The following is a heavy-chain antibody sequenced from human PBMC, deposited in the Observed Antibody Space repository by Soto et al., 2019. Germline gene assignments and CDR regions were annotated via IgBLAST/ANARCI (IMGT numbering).Heavy chain of an antibody. CDR1: GGSISSSNW. Sequence: QVQLQESGPGLVKPSGTLSLTCAVSGGSISSSNWWSWVRQPPGKGLEWIGEIYHSGSTNYNPSPQKRVTTSVENYKNHFSLQMSSVTAADTAVYYCARSIAVAGTSYYYYYYGMDVWGQGTTVTVSS. D-gene: IGHD6-19*01. V-gene: IGHV4-4*02. J-gene: IGHJ6*02. CDR2: IYHSGST. CDR3: ARSIAVAGTSYYYYYYGMDV.